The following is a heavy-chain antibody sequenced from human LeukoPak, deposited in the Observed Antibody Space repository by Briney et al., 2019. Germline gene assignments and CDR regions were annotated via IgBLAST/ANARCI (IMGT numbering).Heavy chain of an antibody. J-gene: IGHJ4*02. Sequence: SETLSLTCTVSGGSITSGGYCWSWIRQHPGKGLEWIGYVCHDGGTSYNPSLKSRVTISVDKSKNQFSLKLSSVTAADTAVYYCARAGITGTTYWGQGTLVTVSS. CDR3: ARAGITGTTY. CDR2: VCHDGGT. CDR1: GGSITSGGYC. V-gene: IGHV4-30-2*01. D-gene: IGHD1-7*01.